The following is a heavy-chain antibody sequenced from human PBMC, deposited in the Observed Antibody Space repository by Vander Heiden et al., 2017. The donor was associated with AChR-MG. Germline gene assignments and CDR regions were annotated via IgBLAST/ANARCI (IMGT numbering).Heavy chain of an antibody. CDR2: IYYSGST. CDR3: ARHAYSSGWYLGAAAFDI. D-gene: IGHD6-19*01. V-gene: IGHV4-39*01. J-gene: IGHJ3*02. Sequence: QLQLQESGPGLVKPSETLSLPCSVSGGSSRSSTYNWGWNRRPPGEGLERIGSIYYSGSTYYNPSLKSRITISVDTTKSQFSLKLSSVTAADTAVYYCARHAYSSGWYLGAAAFDIWGQGTMVTVSS. CDR1: GGSSRSSTYN.